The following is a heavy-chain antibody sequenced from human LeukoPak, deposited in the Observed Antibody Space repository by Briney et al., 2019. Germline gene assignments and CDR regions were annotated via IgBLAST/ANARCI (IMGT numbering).Heavy chain of an antibody. CDR1: GYTLTELS. D-gene: IGHD3-10*01. CDR2: FDPEDGET. V-gene: IGHV1-24*01. Sequence: GASVKVSCKVSGYTLTELSMHWVRQAPGKGLEWMGGFDPEDGETIYAQKFQGRVTMTEDTSTDTAYMELSDLRSEDTAVYYCATKDGSGSYVFDDWGQGTLVTVSS. CDR3: ATKDGSGSYVFDD. J-gene: IGHJ4*02.